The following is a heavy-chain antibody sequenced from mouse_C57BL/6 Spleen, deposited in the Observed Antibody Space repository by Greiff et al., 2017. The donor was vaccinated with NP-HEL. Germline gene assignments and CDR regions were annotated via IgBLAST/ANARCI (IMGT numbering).Heavy chain of an antibody. D-gene: IGHD2-4*01. CDR1: GYSITSGYY. CDR2: ISYDGSN. Sequence: EVQLQESGPGLVKPSQSLSLTCSVTGYSITSGYYWNWIRQFPGNKLEWMGYISYDGSNNYNPSLKNRISITRDTSKNQFFLKLNSVTTEDTATYYCARAEWDYGAWFAYWGQGTLVTVSA. J-gene: IGHJ3*01. CDR3: ARAEWDYGAWFAY. V-gene: IGHV3-6*01.